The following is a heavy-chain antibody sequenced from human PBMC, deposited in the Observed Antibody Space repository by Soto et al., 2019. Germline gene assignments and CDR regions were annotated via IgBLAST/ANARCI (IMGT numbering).Heavy chain of an antibody. J-gene: IGHJ4*02. CDR2: ISWNSGSI. CDR3: AKDGTMELRGYFDY. CDR1: GFTFDDYA. V-gene: IGHV3-9*01. D-gene: IGHD1-7*01. Sequence: GGSLRLSCAASGFTFDDYAMHWVRQAPGKGLEWVSGISWNSGSIGYADSVKGRFTISRDNAKNSLYLQMNSLRAEDTALYYCAKDGTMELRGYFDYWGQGTLVTVSS.